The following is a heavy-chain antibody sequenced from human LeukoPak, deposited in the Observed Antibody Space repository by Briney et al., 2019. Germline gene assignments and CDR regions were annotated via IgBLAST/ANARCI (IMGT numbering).Heavy chain of an antibody. CDR1: GFTVSGDY. D-gene: IGHD6-13*01. Sequence: GGSLRLSCAVSGFTVSGDYMSWVRQAPGKGLEWVSVTYSGGATYYADSVKGRFTISRDNSKNTLYLQMNSLRVEDTAVYYCVRDHSSSCQLFDYWGQGTLVTVSS. V-gene: IGHV3-53*01. J-gene: IGHJ4*02. CDR2: TYSGGAT. CDR3: VRDHSSSCQLFDY.